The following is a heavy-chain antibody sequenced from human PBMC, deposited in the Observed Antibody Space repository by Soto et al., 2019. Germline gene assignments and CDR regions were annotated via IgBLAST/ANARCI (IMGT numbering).Heavy chain of an antibody. J-gene: IGHJ6*02. CDR3: ATGRIVVVGSRAYYGMDV. CDR2: FIPVFGIV. V-gene: IGHV1-69*19. Sequence: QLQLAQSGADVKKAGSSVKVSCKASGGTLSNSAFSWVRQAPGQGLEGMGGFIPVFGIVNYAQKFQDRVTITADESTSTAYMELRSLRSEDTAVYFCATGRIVVVGSRAYYGMDVWGQGTTVTV. D-gene: IGHD3-22*01. CDR1: GGTLSNSA.